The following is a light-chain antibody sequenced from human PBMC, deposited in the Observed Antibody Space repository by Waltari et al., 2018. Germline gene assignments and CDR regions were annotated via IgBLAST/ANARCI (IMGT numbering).Light chain of an antibody. CDR1: QTISSL. Sequence: DIQMTQSPSSLSASVGDRVTITCRASQTISSLLNWYQQQPGKAPNLLIYDISNLRSGVPSRFSGSGAGTYFTLTISSLQPEDFATYYCQQSYSTPYTFGPGTKLDIE. CDR2: DIS. CDR3: QQSYSTPYT. V-gene: IGKV1-39*01. J-gene: IGKJ2*01.